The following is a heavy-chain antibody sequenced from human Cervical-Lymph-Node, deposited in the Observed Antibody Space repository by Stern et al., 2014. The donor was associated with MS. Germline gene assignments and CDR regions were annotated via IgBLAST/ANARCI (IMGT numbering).Heavy chain of an antibody. V-gene: IGHV3-33*01. CDR3: ASAYSSSHYYFDY. D-gene: IGHD6-13*01. CDR1: GFSFSRYA. CDR2: ICEYGSTP. Sequence: VQLVESGGGVVQPGRSLRLSCAASGFSFSRYAMDWVRQAPGKGMEWVAFICEYGSTPYYADSVTGRCTISRDNFKNTLYLQMNSLRAEDTAVYYCASAYSSSHYYFDYWGQGTLVTVSS. J-gene: IGHJ4*02.